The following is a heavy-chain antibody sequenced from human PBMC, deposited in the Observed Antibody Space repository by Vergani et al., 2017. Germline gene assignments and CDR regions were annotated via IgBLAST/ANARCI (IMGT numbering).Heavy chain of an antibody. CDR3: VKDNDYDADGPFDL. CDR2: IDRNYGVK. J-gene: IGHJ2*01. CDR1: GFTFQAFA. Sequence: VEAGGGLVQPGGSLRLSCTASGFTFQAFAFHWVRQVSGRGLEWVSGIDRNYGVKNGNSFEGRFSISRDNAKKAVFLQINILRHEDTALYFCVKDNDYDADGPFDLWGRGTLVTVSS. V-gene: IGHV3-9*01. D-gene: IGHD3-16*01.